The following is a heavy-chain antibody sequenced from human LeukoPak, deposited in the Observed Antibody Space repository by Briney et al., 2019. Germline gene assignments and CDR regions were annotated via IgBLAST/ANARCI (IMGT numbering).Heavy chain of an antibody. CDR2: INPSGGST. V-gene: IGHV1-46*01. J-gene: IGHJ3*02. Sequence: ASMKVSCKASGYTFTSYYMHWVRRAPGQGLEWMGIINPSGGSTSYAQKFQGRVTMTRDTSTSTVYMELSSLRSEDTAVYYCASEQLLAVAGTRDAFDIWGQGTMVTVSS. CDR3: ASEQLLAVAGTRDAFDI. D-gene: IGHD6-19*01. CDR1: GYTFTSYY.